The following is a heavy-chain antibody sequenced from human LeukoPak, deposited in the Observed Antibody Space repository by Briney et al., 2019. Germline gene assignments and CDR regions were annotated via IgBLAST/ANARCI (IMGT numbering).Heavy chain of an antibody. CDR2: IIPIFGTA. V-gene: IGHV1-69*13. CDR1: GGTFSSYA. J-gene: IGHJ4*02. Sequence: SMKVSCKASGGTFSSYAISWVRQAPGQGLEWMGGIIPIFGTANYAQKFQGRVTITADESTSTAYMELSSLRSEDTAVYYCARTYYDYVWVQYVWGQGTLVTVSS. CDR3: ARTYYDYVWVQYV. D-gene: IGHD3-16*01.